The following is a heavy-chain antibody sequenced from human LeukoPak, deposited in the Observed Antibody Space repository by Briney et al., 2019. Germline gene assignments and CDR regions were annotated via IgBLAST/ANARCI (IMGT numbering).Heavy chain of an antibody. CDR1: GGTFSSYA. CDR2: IIPIFGTA. CDR3: ARGRLTAVVPAAISSDPTRWFDP. D-gene: IGHD2-2*01. V-gene: IGHV1-69*13. J-gene: IGHJ5*02. Sequence: ASVKVSCKASGGTFSSYAISWVRQAPGQGLEWMGGIIPIFGTANYAQKFQGRVTITADESTSTAYMELSSLRSEDTAVYYCARGRLTAVVPAAISSDPTRWFDPWGQGTLVTVSS.